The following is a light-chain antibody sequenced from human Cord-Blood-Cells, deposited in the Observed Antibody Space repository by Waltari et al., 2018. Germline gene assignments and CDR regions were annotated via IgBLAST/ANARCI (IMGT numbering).Light chain of an antibody. Sequence: EIVLTQSPGTLSLSPGERATLSCRPSQSVSSSYLAWYQQKPGQAPRLLIYCASSRATSIPDRFSGSGSGTDFTLTIIRLEPEDFAVYYCQQYGSSPPVTFGGGTKVEIK. CDR2: CAS. CDR1: QSVSSSY. V-gene: IGKV3-20*01. J-gene: IGKJ4*01. CDR3: QQYGSSPPVT.